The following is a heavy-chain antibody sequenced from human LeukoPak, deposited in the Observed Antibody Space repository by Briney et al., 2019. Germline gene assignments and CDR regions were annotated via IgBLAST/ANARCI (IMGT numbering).Heavy chain of an antibody. J-gene: IGHJ4*02. D-gene: IGHD2-2*01. CDR1: GFTFSSYW. Sequence: GGSLRLSCAASGFTFSSYWMSCVRQAPGKGLEWVANIKQDGSEKYYVDSVKGRFTISRDNAKNSLYLQMNSLRAEDTAVYYCARVGCSSTSCIDYWGQGTLVTVSS. CDR2: IKQDGSEK. CDR3: ARVGCSSTSCIDY. V-gene: IGHV3-7*01.